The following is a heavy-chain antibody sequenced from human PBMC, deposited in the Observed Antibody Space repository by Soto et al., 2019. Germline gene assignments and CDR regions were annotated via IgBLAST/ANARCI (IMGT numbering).Heavy chain of an antibody. Sequence: SQTLSLTCALSGDSVSSNSAAWNWIRQSPSRGLEWLGRTYYRSKWYNDYAVSVKSRITINPDTSKNQFSLQLNSVTPEDTAVYYCARDRSIGSNNVYYYYGMDVWGQGTTVTVSS. CDR2: TYYRSKWYN. D-gene: IGHD6-6*01. CDR1: GDSVSSNSAA. V-gene: IGHV6-1*01. J-gene: IGHJ6*02. CDR3: ARDRSIGSNNVYYYYGMDV.